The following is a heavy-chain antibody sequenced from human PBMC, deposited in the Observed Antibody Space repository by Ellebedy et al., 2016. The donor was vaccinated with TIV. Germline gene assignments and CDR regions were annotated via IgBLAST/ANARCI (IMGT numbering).Heavy chain of an antibody. V-gene: IGHV4-38-2*02. CDR3: ATQGGRLPGYSWFDP. Sequence: SETLSLXCSVSGFSISGGYYWGWIRQPPGKGLEWIGYIYHSRGTNYNPSLKGRVTISIDTSRNQFSLKLRSVTAADTAVYYCATQGGRLPGYSWFDPWGQGTLVTVSS. CDR1: GFSISGGYY. J-gene: IGHJ5*02. CDR2: IYHSRGT. D-gene: IGHD5-18*01.